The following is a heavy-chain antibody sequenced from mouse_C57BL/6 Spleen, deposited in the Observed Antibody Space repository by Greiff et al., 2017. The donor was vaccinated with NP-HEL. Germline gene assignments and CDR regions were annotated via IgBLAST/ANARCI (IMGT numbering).Heavy chain of an antibody. V-gene: IGHV1-54*01. CDR1: GYAFTNYL. CDR3: ARSKYYGSSYDYFDV. D-gene: IGHD1-1*01. CDR2: INPGSGGT. J-gene: IGHJ1*03. Sequence: QVQLKQSGAELVRPGTSVKVSCKASGYAFTNYLIEWVKQRPGQGLEWIGVINPGSGGTNYNEKFKGKATLTADKSSSTAYMQLSSLTSEDSAVYFCARSKYYGSSYDYFDVWGTGTTVTVSS.